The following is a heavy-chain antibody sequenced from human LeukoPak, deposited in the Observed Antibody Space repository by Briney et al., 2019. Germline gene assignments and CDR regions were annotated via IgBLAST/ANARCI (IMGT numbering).Heavy chain of an antibody. CDR1: GFSFITYA. J-gene: IGHJ4*02. D-gene: IGHD2-15*01. V-gene: IGHV3-23*01. CDR3: AKGYCSGGSCKSLFDY. CDR2: ISGSSGST. Sequence: GGSLRLSCAASGFSFITYAMSWVRQAPGKGLEWVSVISGSSGSTYYADSVKGRFTISRDNSKNTLYLQMNSLRAEDTALYYCAKGYCSGGSCKSLFDYWGQGTLVTVSS.